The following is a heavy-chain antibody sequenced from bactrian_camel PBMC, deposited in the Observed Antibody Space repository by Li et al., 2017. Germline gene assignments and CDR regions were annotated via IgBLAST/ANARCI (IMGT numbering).Heavy chain of an antibody. J-gene: IGHJ4*01. V-gene: IGHV3S53*01. CDR3: AARQPCRVWLGYEDPGEYNI. CDR2: DNGVGTT. D-gene: IGHD5*01. CDR1: GSIQRTNC. Sequence: ESGGGSVQAGGSLRLSCAASGSIQRTNCMGWFRQAPGKERDWVATDNGVGTTYYGDSVKGRFTISSEKVENMMYLHLQMNSLQPEDTGMYYCAARQPCRVWLGYEDPGEYNIWGQGTQVTVS.